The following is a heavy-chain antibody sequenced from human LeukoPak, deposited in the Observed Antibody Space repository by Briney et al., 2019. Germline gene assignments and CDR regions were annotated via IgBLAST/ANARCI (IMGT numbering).Heavy chain of an antibody. J-gene: IGHJ4*02. CDR3: AKTPDYYGSGSSSYIDC. Sequence: PGGSLRLSCAASGFTFSSYAMSWVRQAPGKGLEGVSAISGSGGGTYYADSVKGRFTISRDNSRDTVYLQMNSLRAEDTALYFCAKTPDYYGSGSSSYIDCWGQGTLVSVSS. CDR1: GFTFSSYA. D-gene: IGHD3-10*01. V-gene: IGHV3-23*01. CDR2: ISGSGGGT.